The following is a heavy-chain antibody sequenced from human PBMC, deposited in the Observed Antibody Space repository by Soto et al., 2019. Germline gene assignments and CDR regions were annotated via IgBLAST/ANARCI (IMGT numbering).Heavy chain of an antibody. J-gene: IGHJ6*02. D-gene: IGHD3-10*01. CDR2: IYNSGST. CDR3: ARERAQGYGSGSDGWSGRQWSMDV. V-gene: IGHV4-61*01. Sequence: SETLSLTCTVSGGSVSSGSSYWSWIRQPPGKGLEWIGYIYNSGSTNYNPSLKSRVTISVDTSKNQFSRKLSSVTAADTAVYYCARERAQGYGSGSDGWSGRQWSMDVWGQGTTVTVSS. CDR1: GGSVSSGSSY.